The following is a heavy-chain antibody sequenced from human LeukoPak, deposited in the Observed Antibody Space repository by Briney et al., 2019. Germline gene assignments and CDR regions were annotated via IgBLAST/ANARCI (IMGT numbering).Heavy chain of an antibody. V-gene: IGHV3-21*01. CDR2: ISSSSSYI. CDR1: GFTFSSYS. Sequence: KTGGSLRLSCAASGFTFSSYSMNWVRQAPGKGLEWVSSISSSSSYIYYADSVKGRFTISRDNAKNSLYLQMNSLRAEDTAVYYCARGDYYDSSGYYYHYNWFDPWGQGTLVTVSS. CDR3: ARGDYYDSSGYYYHYNWFDP. J-gene: IGHJ5*02. D-gene: IGHD3-22*01.